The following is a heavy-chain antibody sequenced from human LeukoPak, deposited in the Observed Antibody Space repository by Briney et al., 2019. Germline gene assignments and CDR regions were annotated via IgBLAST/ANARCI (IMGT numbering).Heavy chain of an antibody. CDR2: ISSSGNTI. V-gene: IGHV3-48*03. CDR1: GFTFSIYE. J-gene: IGHJ4*02. D-gene: IGHD1-1*01. Sequence: GGSLRLSCAASGFTFSIYEMNWVRQAPGKGLEWVSYISSSGNTIYHADFVKGRFTISRDNAKNSLYLQMNSLRAEDTAAYYCASVHRALNYWGQGTLVTVSS. CDR3: ASVHRALNY.